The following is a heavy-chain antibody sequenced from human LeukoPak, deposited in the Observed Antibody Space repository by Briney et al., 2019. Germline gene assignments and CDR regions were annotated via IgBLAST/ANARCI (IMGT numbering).Heavy chain of an antibody. J-gene: IGHJ4*02. D-gene: IGHD2-21*02. Sequence: SETLPLTCAVSGVSFDDYYWGWVRQTPGKGLEWIGEINHSGYTNDSPSLKSRVTLSIDTSRKQFSLNLRSVTVADTGIYYCTRMTAGHDYWGQGTLVTVSS. CDR3: TRMTAGHDY. V-gene: IGHV4-34*01. CDR2: INHSGYT. CDR1: GVSFDDYY.